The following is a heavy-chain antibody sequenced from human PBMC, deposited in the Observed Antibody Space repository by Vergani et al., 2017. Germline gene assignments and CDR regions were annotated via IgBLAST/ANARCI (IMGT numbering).Heavy chain of an antibody. CDR2: IYYSGRT. V-gene: IGHV4-61*02. J-gene: IGHJ4*02. Sequence: QVQLQESGPGLVKPSQSLSLTCTVSGGSISGVRYYLSWVRQPAGKGLEWIGRIYYSGRTDYNPSLESRVTISVDTSKNTFSLKLNSVTAADTAIYYCARDSAVGGTFDSWGQGTLDSVSS. CDR3: ARDSAVGGTFDS. CDR1: GGSISGVRYY. D-gene: IGHD1-26*01.